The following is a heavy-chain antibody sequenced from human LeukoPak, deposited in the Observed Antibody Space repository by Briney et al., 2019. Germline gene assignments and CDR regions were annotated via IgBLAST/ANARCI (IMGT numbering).Heavy chain of an antibody. Sequence: GGSLRLSCAASDNYWMHWVRQAPGKGLVWVSHINSDGSWTSYADSVKGRFTISKDNAKNTVYLQMNSLRAEDTAVYYCVSFYETYWGRGTLVTVSS. CDR3: VSFYETY. D-gene: IGHD2/OR15-2a*01. CDR2: INSDGSWT. CDR1: DNYW. V-gene: IGHV3-74*01. J-gene: IGHJ4*02.